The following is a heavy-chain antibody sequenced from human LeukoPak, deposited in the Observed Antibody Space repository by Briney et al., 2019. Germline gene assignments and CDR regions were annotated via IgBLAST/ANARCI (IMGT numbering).Heavy chain of an antibody. CDR1: GYTFTGYY. J-gene: IGHJ4*02. Sequence: ASVKVSCKASGYTFTGYYMHWVRQAPGQGLEWMGWINPNSGGTNFAQKFQGRVTMTRDTSISTAYKELSRLRSDDTAVYYCARSDYYDSSGYPDYWGQGTLVTVSS. CDR3: ARSDYYDSSGYPDY. CDR2: INPNSGGT. V-gene: IGHV1-2*02. D-gene: IGHD3-22*01.